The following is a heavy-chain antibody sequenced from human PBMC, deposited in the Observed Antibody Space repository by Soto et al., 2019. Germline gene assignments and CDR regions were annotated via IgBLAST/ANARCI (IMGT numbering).Heavy chain of an antibody. CDR2: INHSGST. CDR1: GGSFSGYY. CDR3: AEGGGRRGSAFDI. J-gene: IGHJ3*02. Sequence: SETLSLTCAVYGGSFSGYYWSWIRQPPGKGLEWIGEINHSGSTNYNPSLKSRVTISVDTSKNQFSLKLSSVTAADTAVYYCAEGGGRRGSAFDIWGQGTMVTVSS. V-gene: IGHV4-34*01. D-gene: IGHD3-16*01.